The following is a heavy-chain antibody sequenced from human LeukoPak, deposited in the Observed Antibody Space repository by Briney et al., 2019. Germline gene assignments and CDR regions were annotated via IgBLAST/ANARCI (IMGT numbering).Heavy chain of an antibody. CDR2: IYYSGST. CDR3: ARSTAAAGNDY. V-gene: IGHV4-39*01. Sequence: SETLSLTCAVYGGSFSSYYWGWIRQPPGKGLEWIGSIYYSGSTYYNPSLKSRVTISVDTSKNQFSLKLSSVTAADTAVYYCARSTAAAGNDYWGQGTLVTVSS. D-gene: IGHD6-13*01. CDR1: GGSFSSYY. J-gene: IGHJ4*02.